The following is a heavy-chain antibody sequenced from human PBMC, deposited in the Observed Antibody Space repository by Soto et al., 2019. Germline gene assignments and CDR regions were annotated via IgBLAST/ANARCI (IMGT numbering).Heavy chain of an antibody. J-gene: IGHJ5*01. Sequence: QVQLQESGPGLLKPSETLSLTCPVSAGSISTYYWSWIRQPPGKGLEWIGYIYYTGSTNYNPSLKSRVTISVATSKNQFSLKLSSVTAADTALYDCARVIVGTTSNWFDSWCQGTLVTVSS. D-gene: IGHD1-26*01. V-gene: IGHV4-59*01. CDR1: AGSISTYY. CDR3: ARVIVGTTSNWFDS. CDR2: IYYTGST.